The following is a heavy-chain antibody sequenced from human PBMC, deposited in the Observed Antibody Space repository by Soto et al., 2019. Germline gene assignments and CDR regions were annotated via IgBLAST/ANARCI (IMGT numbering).Heavy chain of an antibody. V-gene: IGHV1-8*01. CDR3: ARAFCSGGSCGTGYWFDP. D-gene: IGHD2-15*01. CDR2: MNPNSGNT. J-gene: IGHJ5*02. Sequence: QVQLVQSGAEVKKPGASVKVSCKASGYTFTSYDINWVRQATGQGLEWMGWMNPNSGNTGYAQKFQGRVTMTRNTTISTAYMELSSLRSEDTAVYYCARAFCSGGSCGTGYWFDPWGQGTLVTVSS. CDR1: GYTFTSYD.